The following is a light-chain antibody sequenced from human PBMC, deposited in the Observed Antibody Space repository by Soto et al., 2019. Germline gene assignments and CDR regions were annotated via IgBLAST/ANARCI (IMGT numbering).Light chain of an antibody. V-gene: IGKV2-30*01. Sequence: EVVMTQSPLSLPVTLGQPASISCRSSQSLVNSDGNTYLNWFHQRPGQSPRRLIYKVSNRDSGVPDRFSGSGSGTEFTLRISRVEAEDVGVYYCMQGSHWPRTFGQGTRVDIK. CDR2: KVS. J-gene: IGKJ1*01. CDR1: QSLVNSDGNTY. CDR3: MQGSHWPRT.